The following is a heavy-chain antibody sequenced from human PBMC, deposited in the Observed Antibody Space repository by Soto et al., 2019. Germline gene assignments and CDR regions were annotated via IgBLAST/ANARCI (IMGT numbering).Heavy chain of an antibody. CDR2: IYYSGST. J-gene: IGHJ5*02. Sequence: SETLSLTCTVSGGSISSSSYYWGWIRQPPGKGLEWIGSIYYSGSTYYNPSLKSRVTISVDTSKNQFSLKLSPVTAADTAVYYCARRRNGGYGSGTRRFDPWGQGTLVTVSS. CDR1: GGSISSSSYY. CDR3: ARRRNGGYGSGTRRFDP. D-gene: IGHD3-10*01. V-gene: IGHV4-39*01.